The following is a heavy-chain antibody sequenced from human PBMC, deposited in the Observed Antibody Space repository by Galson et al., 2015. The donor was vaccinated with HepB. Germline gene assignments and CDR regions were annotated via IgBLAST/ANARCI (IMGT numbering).Heavy chain of an antibody. Sequence: SLRLSCAASGFTFSSYGMHWVRQAPGKGLEWGAVISYDGSNKYYADSVKGRFTISRDNSKNTLYLQMNSLRAEDTVVYYCAKESGIAAAFDFDYWGQGTLVTVSS. D-gene: IGHD6-13*01. V-gene: IGHV3-30*18. CDR2: ISYDGSNK. CDR1: GFTFSSYG. CDR3: AKESGIAAAFDFDY. J-gene: IGHJ4*02.